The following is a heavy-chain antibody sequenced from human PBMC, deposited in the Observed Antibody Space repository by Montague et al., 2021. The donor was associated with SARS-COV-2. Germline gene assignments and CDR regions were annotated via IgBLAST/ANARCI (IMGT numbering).Heavy chain of an antibody. D-gene: IGHD5-18*01. J-gene: IGHJ4*02. V-gene: IGHV3-23*01. Sequence: SLRLSCAAPGFTVSSNYMSWVRQAPGKGLEWVSAISGSGGSTYYADSVKGRFTISRDNSKNTLYVQMNSLRAEDTAMYYCAKLTTGYSYGTGDYWGQGTLVTVSS. CDR1: GFTVSSNY. CDR3: AKLTTGYSYGTGDY. CDR2: ISGSGGST.